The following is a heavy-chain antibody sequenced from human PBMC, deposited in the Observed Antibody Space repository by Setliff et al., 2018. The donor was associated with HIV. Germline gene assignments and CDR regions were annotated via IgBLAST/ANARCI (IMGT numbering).Heavy chain of an antibody. CDR3: ASPMFYDGKVV. CDR2: ITAGNGDT. V-gene: IGHV1-3*01. D-gene: IGHD3-22*01. J-gene: IGHJ4*02. Sequence: ASVKVSCKASGYTFAAHPIHWVRQAPGQGLEWMGRITAGNGDTKYSQKFQDRVTLTSDMSANTVYMDLTTLRSEDTAVYYCASPMFYDGKVVWGQGTPVTVSS. CDR1: GYTFAAHP.